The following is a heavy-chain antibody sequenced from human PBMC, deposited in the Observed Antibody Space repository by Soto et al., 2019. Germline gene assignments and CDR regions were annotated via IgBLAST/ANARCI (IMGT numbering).Heavy chain of an antibody. D-gene: IGHD3-9*01. CDR3: ARDRGVSYFDYYYYGMDV. V-gene: IGHV1-2*02. CDR1: GYTFTGYH. Sequence: ASVKVSCKASGYTFTGYHMHWVRQAPGQGLEWMGWINPNSGGTNYAQKFQGRVTMTRDTSISTAYMELSRLRSDDTAVYYCARDRGVSYFDYYYYGMDVWGQGTTVTVSS. CDR2: INPNSGGT. J-gene: IGHJ6*02.